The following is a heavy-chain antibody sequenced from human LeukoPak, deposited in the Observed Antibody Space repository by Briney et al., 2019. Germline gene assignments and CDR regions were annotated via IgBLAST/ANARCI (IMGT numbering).Heavy chain of an antibody. CDR2: IYTSGGT. J-gene: IGHJ4*02. V-gene: IGHV4-4*07. CDR3: ARGVDDYGDYVYFDY. Sequence: SETLSLTCTVSGGSISSYYWSWIRQPAGKGLEWIGRIYTSGGTNYNPSLKSRVTMSVDTSKNQFSLKLSSVTAADTAVYYCARGVDDYGDYVYFDYWGQGTLVTVSS. D-gene: IGHD4-17*01. CDR1: GGSISSYY.